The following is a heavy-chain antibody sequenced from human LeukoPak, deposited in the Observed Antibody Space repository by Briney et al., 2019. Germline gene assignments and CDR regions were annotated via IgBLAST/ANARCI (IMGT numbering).Heavy chain of an antibody. D-gene: IGHD3-22*01. CDR2: ISSDSSTK. J-gene: IGHJ3*02. CDR3: ARDISSGYYDAFDI. CDR1: GFSISNYG. V-gene: IGHV3-48*01. Sequence: PEGSLRLSCAGSGFSISNYGTNWVRQAPGKGLEWLSYISSDSSTKYYADSVKGRFTISRDNSKNTLYLQMNSLRAEDTAVYYCARDISSGYYDAFDIWGQGTMVTVSS.